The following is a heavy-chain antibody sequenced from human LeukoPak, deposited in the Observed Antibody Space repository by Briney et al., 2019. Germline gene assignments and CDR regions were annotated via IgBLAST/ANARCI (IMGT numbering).Heavy chain of an antibody. CDR2: TYYRSKWYN. D-gene: IGHD1-14*01. Sequence: SQTLSLTCAISGDSVSSNSAGWNWIRQSPSGGLEWLGRTYYRSKWYNDYAVSVKSRMSINPDTSKNQFSLQLNSVTPEDTAVHYCARDHNDYYGMDVWGQGTTVTVSS. CDR1: GDSVSSNSAG. CDR3: ARDHNDYYGMDV. V-gene: IGHV6-1*01. J-gene: IGHJ6*02.